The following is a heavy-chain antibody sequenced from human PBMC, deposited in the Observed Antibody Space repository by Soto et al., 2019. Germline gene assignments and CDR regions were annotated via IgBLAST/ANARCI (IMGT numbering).Heavy chain of an antibody. Sequence: ASVKVSCKASGYTFTGYYMHWVRQAPGQGLEWMGWINPNSGGTNYAQKFQGRVTMTRDTSISTAYMELSRLRSDDTAVYYCARDLYGSGSYLGYYYGMDVCGQGTTVTVSS. D-gene: IGHD3-10*01. CDR3: ARDLYGSGSYLGYYYGMDV. V-gene: IGHV1-2*02. CDR1: GYTFTGYY. CDR2: INPNSGGT. J-gene: IGHJ6*02.